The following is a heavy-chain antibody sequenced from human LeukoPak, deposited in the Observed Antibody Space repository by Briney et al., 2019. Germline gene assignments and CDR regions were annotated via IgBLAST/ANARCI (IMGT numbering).Heavy chain of an antibody. CDR1: GFTFNNYA. Sequence: GGSLRLSCAASGFTFNNYAMSWVRQAPGKGLEWVSAISGSGGSTYYADSVKGRFTISRDNSKNTLYLQMNSLRAEDTAVYYCASGSAVYGGNSYFDYWGQGTLVTVSS. CDR2: ISGSGGST. V-gene: IGHV3-23*01. D-gene: IGHD4-23*01. CDR3: ASGSAVYGGNSYFDY. J-gene: IGHJ4*02.